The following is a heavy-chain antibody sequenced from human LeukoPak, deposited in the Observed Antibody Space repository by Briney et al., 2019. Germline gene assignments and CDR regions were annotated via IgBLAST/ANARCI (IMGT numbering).Heavy chain of an antibody. D-gene: IGHD6-6*01. Sequence: GGSLRLSCAASGFTFSNYGISWVRQAPGKGLEWVSATTGSGGTTYYADSVKGRFTSSRDNSKNTLYLQMNSLRVEDAAVYYCAKGPYSNSGYYGMDVWGQGTTVTVSS. V-gene: IGHV3-23*01. J-gene: IGHJ6*02. CDR1: GFTFSNYG. CDR3: AKGPYSNSGYYGMDV. CDR2: TTGSGGTT.